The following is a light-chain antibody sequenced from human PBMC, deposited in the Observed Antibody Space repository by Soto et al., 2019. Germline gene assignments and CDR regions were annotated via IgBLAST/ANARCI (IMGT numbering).Light chain of an antibody. Sequence: EIVLTQSPGTLSLSPGERATLSCRASQSLSNSELAWYQQKPGQAPRLLIYGASSRATGIPARFSGSGSGTEFTLTISSLQSEDFVAYYCQQYDKSPFTFGQGTRLE. J-gene: IGKJ5*01. CDR3: QQYDKSPFT. CDR1: QSLSNSE. CDR2: GAS. V-gene: IGKV3-20*01.